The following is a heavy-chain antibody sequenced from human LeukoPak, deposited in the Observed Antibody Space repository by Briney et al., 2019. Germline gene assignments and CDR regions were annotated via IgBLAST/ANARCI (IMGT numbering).Heavy chain of an antibody. J-gene: IGHJ4*02. CDR3: ARLLAYSSELDY. Sequence: PSETLSFTGTVSGYSISSGYYWGWIREPPGKGLGWIGSIHHGGTTYYNPSLKSPVTISVDTSKNQFSLKLSSVTAADTAVYYCARLLAYSSELDYWGQGTLVTVSS. V-gene: IGHV4-38-2*02. CDR2: IHHGGTT. D-gene: IGHD6-25*01. CDR1: GYSISSGYY.